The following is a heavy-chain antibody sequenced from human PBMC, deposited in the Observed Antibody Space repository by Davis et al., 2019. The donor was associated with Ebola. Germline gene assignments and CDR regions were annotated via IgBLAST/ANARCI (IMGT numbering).Heavy chain of an antibody. V-gene: IGHV4-59*01. Sequence: PGGSLRLSCPVSGGSISSYYWSWIRQPPGKGLEWIGYIYYSGSTNYNPSLKSRVTISVDTSKNQFSLKLSSVTAADTAVYYCARAAVDAFDIWGQGTMVTVSS. J-gene: IGHJ3*02. CDR2: IYYSGST. CDR1: GGSISSYY. CDR3: ARAAVDAFDI.